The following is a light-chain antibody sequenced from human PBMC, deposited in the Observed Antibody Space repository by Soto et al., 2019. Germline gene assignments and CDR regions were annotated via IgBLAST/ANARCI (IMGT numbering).Light chain of an antibody. CDR2: GAS. CDR1: QSVSTNY. Sequence: EIVLTQSPGTLSLSPGERATLSCRASQSVSTNYLAWYQRKPGQAPRLLIYGASSRATGIPDRFSGSGSGTDFTLTITRLEPEDFAVDYCQQYGSSPPTFGQGTKVDIE. J-gene: IGKJ1*01. V-gene: IGKV3-20*01. CDR3: QQYGSSPPT.